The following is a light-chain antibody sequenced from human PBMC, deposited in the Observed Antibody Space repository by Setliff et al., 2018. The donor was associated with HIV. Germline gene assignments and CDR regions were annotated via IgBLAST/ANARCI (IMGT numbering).Light chain of an antibody. Sequence: QSALTQPRSVSGSPGQLVTISCTGTSSDVGGYNYVSWYQQHPGKAPKLMIYDVSKRPSGVPDRFSGSKSGNTASLTISGLQAEDEADYSCCSYAGSYTRYVFGTGTRSPS. CDR3: CSYAGSYTRYV. J-gene: IGLJ1*01. CDR2: DVS. V-gene: IGLV2-11*01. CDR1: SSDVGGYNY.